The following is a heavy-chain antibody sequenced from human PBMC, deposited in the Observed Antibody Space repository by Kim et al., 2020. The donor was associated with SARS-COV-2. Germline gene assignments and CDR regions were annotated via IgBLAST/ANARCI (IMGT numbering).Heavy chain of an antibody. CDR3: ARQREIVATIHHYYYGMDV. D-gene: IGHD5-12*01. CDR1: GYSFTSYW. J-gene: IGHJ6*02. CDR2: IDPSDSYT. Sequence: GESLKISCKGSGYSFTSYWISWVRQMPGKGLEWMGRIDPSDSYTNYSPSFQGHVTISADKSISTAYLQWSSLKASDTAMYYCARQREIVATIHHYYYGMDVWGQGTTVTVSS. V-gene: IGHV5-10-1*01.